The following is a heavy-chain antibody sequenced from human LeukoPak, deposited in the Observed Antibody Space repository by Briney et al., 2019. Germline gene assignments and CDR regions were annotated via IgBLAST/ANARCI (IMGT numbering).Heavy chain of an antibody. D-gene: IGHD6-19*01. CDR1: GYTFTSYD. CDR2: MNPDGGNT. CDR3: AIIAVAGTGSVYYYYYYGMDV. V-gene: IGHV1-8*01. J-gene: IGHJ6*02. Sequence: ASVKVSCKASGYTFTSYDINWVRQATGQGLEWMGWMNPDGGNTGYAQKFQGRVTMTRNTSISTAYMELSSLRSEDTAVYYCAIIAVAGTGSVYYYYYYGMDVWGQGTTVTVSS.